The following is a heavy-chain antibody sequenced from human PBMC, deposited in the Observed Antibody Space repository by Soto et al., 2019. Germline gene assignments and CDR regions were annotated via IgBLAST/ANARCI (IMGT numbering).Heavy chain of an antibody. CDR1: GFTFSSYW. CDR2: IKQDGSEK. Sequence: GSLRLSCAASGFTFSSYWMSWVRQAPGKGLEWVANIKQDGSEKYYVDSVKGRFTISRDNAKNSLYLQMNSLRAEDTAVYYCARVYYDFWSGYNDYWGQGTLVTVSS. V-gene: IGHV3-7*04. D-gene: IGHD3-3*01. CDR3: ARVYYDFWSGYNDY. J-gene: IGHJ4*02.